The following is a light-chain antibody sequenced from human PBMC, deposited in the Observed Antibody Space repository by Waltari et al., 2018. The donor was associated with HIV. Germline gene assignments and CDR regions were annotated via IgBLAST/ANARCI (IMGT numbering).Light chain of an antibody. CDR3: ATWDWRLSAVV. V-gene: IGLV1-51*02. J-gene: IGLJ2*01. CDR1: SSNIGNNH. Sequence: QSVLTQPPSVSASPGQKVNISCSGSSSNIGNNHVSWYQQLPGSAPKLLIYEKNKRPPGIRDRLSGSKSGTSATLGITGLQTGDEADYYCATWDWRLSAVVFGGGTKLVVL. CDR2: EKN.